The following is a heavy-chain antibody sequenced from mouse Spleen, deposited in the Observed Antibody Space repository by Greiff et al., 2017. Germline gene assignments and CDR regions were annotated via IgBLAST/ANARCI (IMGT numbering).Heavy chain of an antibody. CDR1: GFTFSSFG. J-gene: IGHJ4*01. CDR3: ARMIMNYAMDY. Sequence: EVQLVESGGGLVQPGGSRKLSCAASGFTFSSFGMHWVRQAPEKGLEWVAYISSGSSTIYYADTVKGRFTISRDNPKNTLFLQMTSLRSEDTAMYYCARMIMNYAMDYWGQGTSVTVSS. D-gene: IGHD2-4*01. CDR2: ISSGSSTI. V-gene: IGHV5-17*02.